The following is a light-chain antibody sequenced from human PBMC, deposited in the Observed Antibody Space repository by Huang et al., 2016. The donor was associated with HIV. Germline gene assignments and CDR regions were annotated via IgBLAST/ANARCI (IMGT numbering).Light chain of an antibody. J-gene: IGKJ4*01. CDR1: QSLNTF. CDR2: NAS. Sequence: IVLTQSPATLSLSPGVRATLSCRASQSLNTFLAWYQQRPGQAPRLLVYNASDRATGVPARFSGSGSGTNFTLTITDLKPEDVAVYYCQQRSSSLTFGGGTKVEIK. CDR3: QQRSSSLT. V-gene: IGKV3-11*01.